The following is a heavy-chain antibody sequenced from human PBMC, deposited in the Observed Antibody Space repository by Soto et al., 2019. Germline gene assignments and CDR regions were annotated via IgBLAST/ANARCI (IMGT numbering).Heavy chain of an antibody. CDR3: ARVRYYDSSGYYHSS. J-gene: IGHJ5*02. V-gene: IGHV1-18*04. Sequence: ASVKVSYKACRYSFNSYGISLVRQAPGQGLEWMGWISAYNGNTNYAQKLQGRVTMTTDTSTSTAYMELRSLRSDDTAVYYCARVRYYDSSGYYHSSWGQGTMVTVSS. CDR2: ISAYNGNT. D-gene: IGHD3-22*01. CDR1: RYSFNSYG.